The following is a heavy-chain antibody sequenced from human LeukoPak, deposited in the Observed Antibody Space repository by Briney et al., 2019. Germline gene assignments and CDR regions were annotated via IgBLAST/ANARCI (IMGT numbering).Heavy chain of an antibody. Sequence: ASVKVFCKASGYTFTNHGITWVRQAPGQGLEWMGWISAYNGNADYAQSFQGRVTMTTDTSTSTAYMELRSLRSDDTGVYYCARTPKRFGELYQSADYWGQGTLVTVSS. D-gene: IGHD3-10*01. CDR3: ARTPKRFGELYQSADY. CDR1: GYTFTNHG. V-gene: IGHV1-18*01. CDR2: ISAYNGNA. J-gene: IGHJ4*02.